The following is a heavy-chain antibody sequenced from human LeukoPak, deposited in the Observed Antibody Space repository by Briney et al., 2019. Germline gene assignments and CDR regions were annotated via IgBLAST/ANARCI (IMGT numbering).Heavy chain of an antibody. Sequence: PGGSLRLSCAASGFTFSSYAMSWVRQAPGKGLEWVSAISGSGGSTYYADSVEGRFTISRDNSKNTLYLQMNSLRAEDTAVYYCATLPYGSGPTYGDYWGQGTLVTVSS. D-gene: IGHD3-10*01. V-gene: IGHV3-23*01. CDR2: ISGSGGST. CDR3: ATLPYGSGPTYGDY. CDR1: GFTFSSYA. J-gene: IGHJ4*02.